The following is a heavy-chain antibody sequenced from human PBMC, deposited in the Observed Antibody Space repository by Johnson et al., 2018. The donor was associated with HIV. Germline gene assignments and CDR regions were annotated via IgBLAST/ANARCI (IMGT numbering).Heavy chain of an antibody. CDR2: ISGSGGRT. Sequence: VQLVESGGGLVQPGRSLRLSCAASGFTFDDYAMHWVRQAPGKGLEWVSGISGSGGRTYYADSLKGRFTVSRDNSKNTLYLQMNSLRVEDTALYYCAKDFIAAPRGAFDIWGQGTMVTVSS. D-gene: IGHD6-13*01. J-gene: IGHJ3*02. V-gene: IGHV3-9*01. CDR3: AKDFIAAPRGAFDI. CDR1: GFTFDDYA.